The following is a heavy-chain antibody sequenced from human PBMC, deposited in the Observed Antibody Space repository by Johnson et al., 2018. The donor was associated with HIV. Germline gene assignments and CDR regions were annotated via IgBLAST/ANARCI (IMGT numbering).Heavy chain of an antibody. V-gene: IGHV3-20*04. CDR1: EFTFSSYA. CDR2: INWNGGST. J-gene: IGHJ3*02. CDR3: ARDRRNRQWQRLDAFDI. D-gene: IGHD6-19*01. Sequence: VQLVESGGGLVKPGGSLRLSCAASEFTFSSYAMSWVRQAPGKGLEWVSGINWNGGSTGYADSVKGRFTISRDNAKNSLHLQMNSLRAEDTAFYYCARDRRNRQWQRLDAFDIWGQGTMVIVSS.